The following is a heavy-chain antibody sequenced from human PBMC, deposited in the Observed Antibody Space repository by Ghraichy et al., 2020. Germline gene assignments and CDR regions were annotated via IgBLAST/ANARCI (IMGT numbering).Heavy chain of an antibody. V-gene: IGHV3-48*02. D-gene: IGHD3-3*01. CDR2: INFTGSTT. J-gene: IGHJ6*02. Sequence: GGSLRLSCAASGFTFSNYSMNWVRQAPGKGLEWISYINFTGSTTYYADSVKGRFSISRDNAKNSLYLQMNSLRDEDAAVYYWARANYDFWSASNYYYGMDVWGQGTTVTVSS. CDR1: GFTFSNYS. CDR3: ARANYDFWSASNYYYGMDV.